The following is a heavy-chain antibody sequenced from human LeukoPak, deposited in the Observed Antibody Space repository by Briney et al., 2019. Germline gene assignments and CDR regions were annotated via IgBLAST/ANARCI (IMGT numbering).Heavy chain of an antibody. CDR2: ISGSGGST. CDR1: GFTFSTYV. Sequence: GGSLRLSCAASGFTFSTYVMSWVRQAPGKGLEWVSAISGSGGSTYYADSVKGRFTISRDNSKNTLYLQMNSLRAEDTAVYYCAKKLGRVDYYYMDVWGGGTTVTVSS. J-gene: IGHJ6*03. CDR3: AKKLGRVDYYYMDV. V-gene: IGHV3-23*01. D-gene: IGHD7-27*01.